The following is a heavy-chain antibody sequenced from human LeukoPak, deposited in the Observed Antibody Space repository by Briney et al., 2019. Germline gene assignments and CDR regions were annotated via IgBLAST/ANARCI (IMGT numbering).Heavy chain of an antibody. D-gene: IGHD3-3*01. CDR1: GFTFISYA. V-gene: IGHV3-48*04. J-gene: IGHJ4*02. CDR3: ARDGYDFWSGIDY. CDR2: ISSSGSTI. Sequence: GGTLRLSCAASGFTFISYAMNWVRQAPGKGLEWVSYISSSGSTIYYADSVKGRFTISRDNAKNSLYLQMNSLRAEDTAVYYCARDGYDFWSGIDYWGQGTLVTVSS.